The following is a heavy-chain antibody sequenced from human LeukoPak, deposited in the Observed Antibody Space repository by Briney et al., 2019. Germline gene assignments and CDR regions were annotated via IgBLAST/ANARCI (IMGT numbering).Heavy chain of an antibody. Sequence: GGSLRLSCAASGFTFSSYWMSWDRQAPGKGLEWVANIKQDGSEKYYVDSVKGRFTISRDNSKNTLYLQMNSLRAEDTAVYYCARDLGIDYGSVDNWGQGTLVTVSS. D-gene: IGHD3-10*01. CDR1: GFTFSSYW. V-gene: IGHV3-7*01. CDR2: IKQDGSEK. J-gene: IGHJ4*02. CDR3: ARDLGIDYGSVDN.